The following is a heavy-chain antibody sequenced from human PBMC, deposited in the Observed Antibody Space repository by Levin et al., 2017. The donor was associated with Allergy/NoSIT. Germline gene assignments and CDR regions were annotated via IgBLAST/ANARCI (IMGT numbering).Heavy chain of an antibody. J-gene: IGHJ5*02. CDR1: GFTFSNYG. CDR2: IWSNGRNQ. V-gene: IGHV3-33*06. Sequence: RTGGSLRLSCAASGFTFSNYGMHWVRQAPGKGLEWVAVIWSNGRNQYYGDSVKGRFTISRDNSRNTMDLQMSSLRAVDTGIYYCAKERGPFTGFDVWGRGALVTVLS. D-gene: IGHD2-8*02. CDR3: AKERGPFTGFDV.